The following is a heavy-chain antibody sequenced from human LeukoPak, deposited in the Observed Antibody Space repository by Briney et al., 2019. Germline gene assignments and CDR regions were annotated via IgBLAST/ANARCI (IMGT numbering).Heavy chain of an antibody. CDR1: GFTFSNHL. Sequence: GGSLRLSCVGSGFTFSNHLMSWVRQTPGKGLEWLAHIYLDGSEIFYMDSVKGRFTTSRDNAKNSVYLQMNSLRAEDTAVYYCASDSYSPEYFQHWGQGTMVTVSS. V-gene: IGHV3-7*04. CDR2: IYLDGSEI. CDR3: ASDSYSPEYFQH. J-gene: IGHJ1*01. D-gene: IGHD2-15*01.